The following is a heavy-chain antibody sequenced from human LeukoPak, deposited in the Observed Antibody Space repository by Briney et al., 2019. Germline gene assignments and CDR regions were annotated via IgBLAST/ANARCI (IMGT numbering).Heavy chain of an antibody. CDR1: GFTFSSYH. V-gene: IGHV3-48*01. D-gene: IGHD3-22*01. CDR2: ISSSSSTI. Sequence: GGSLRLSCVGSGFTFSSYHMNWVRQAPGKGLEWVSYISSSSSTIYYADSVKGRFTISRDNAKNSLYLQTNSLRAEDTAVYYCARAQYYSDSTGYYYLHYWGQGTLVTVSS. J-gene: IGHJ4*02. CDR3: ARAQYYSDSTGYYYLHY.